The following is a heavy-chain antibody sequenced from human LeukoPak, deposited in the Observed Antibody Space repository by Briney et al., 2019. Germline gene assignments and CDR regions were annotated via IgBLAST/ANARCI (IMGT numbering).Heavy chain of an antibody. CDR1: GGSMSTYY. CDR2: IVDSGST. J-gene: IGHJ5*02. V-gene: IGHV4-59*08. D-gene: IGHD1-26*01. Sequence: SETLSLTCTVSGGSMSTYYWSWIRQPPEKGLEWIAYIVDSGSTNYNPSLKSRVTISVDTSKNQFSLKLTSVTAADTAVYYCARHSIDVSPLVATLTWFDPWGQGTLVTVSS. CDR3: ARHSIDVSPLVATLTWFDP.